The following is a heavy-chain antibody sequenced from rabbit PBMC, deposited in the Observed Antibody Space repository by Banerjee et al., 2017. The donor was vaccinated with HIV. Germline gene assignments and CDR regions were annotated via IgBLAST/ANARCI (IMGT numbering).Heavy chain of an antibody. CDR3: ARSRGYLSDGNGYFNL. V-gene: IGHV1S45*01. CDR2: LYAGSSGTT. J-gene: IGHJ4*01. Sequence: QEQLEESGGDLVKPEGSLTLTCTASGFSFTNASWICWVRQAPGKGLEWIACLYAGSSGTTYYASWAKGRFTISKTSSTTVTLQMTGLTAADTATYFCARSRGYLSDGNGYFNLWGPGTLVTVS. CDR1: GFSFTNASW. D-gene: IGHD1-1*01.